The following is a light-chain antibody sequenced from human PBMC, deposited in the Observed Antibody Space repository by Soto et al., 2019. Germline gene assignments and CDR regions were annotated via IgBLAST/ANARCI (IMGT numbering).Light chain of an antibody. CDR1: QSVNNY. CDR2: DAS. Sequence: EIVLTQSPATLSLSPGERATLSCRASQSVNNYLAWYQQTPGQPPRLLIYDASNRATGTPARFSGSGSETDFTLTINSLEPEDFVVYYCQQRSNWHPYTFGQGTKLEIK. V-gene: IGKV3-11*01. J-gene: IGKJ2*01. CDR3: QQRSNWHPYT.